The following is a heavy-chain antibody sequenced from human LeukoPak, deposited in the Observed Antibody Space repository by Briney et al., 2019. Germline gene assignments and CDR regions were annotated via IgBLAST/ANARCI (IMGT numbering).Heavy chain of an antibody. CDR2: IRGDGSTT. J-gene: IGHJ5*02. CDR3: TRRGDTTRWYDP. D-gene: IGHD1-26*01. CDR1: GFTFSTYW. V-gene: IGHV3-74*01. Sequence: GGSLRLSCAASGFTFSTYWMHWVRQAPGEGLVWVSLIRGDGSTTNYADSVKGRFTISRDNAKNTLYLQMNSLRAEGTSVYYCTRRGDTTRWYDPWGQGTLVTVSS.